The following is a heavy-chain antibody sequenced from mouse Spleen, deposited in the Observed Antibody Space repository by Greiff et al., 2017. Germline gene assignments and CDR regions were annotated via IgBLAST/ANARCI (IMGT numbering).Heavy chain of an antibody. V-gene: IGHV1-82*01. CDR2: IYPGDGDT. D-gene: IGHD1-1*01. Sequence: VQLVESGPELVKPGASAKISCKASGYAFSSSWMNWVKQRPGKGLEWIGRIYPGDGDTNYNGKFKGKATLTADKSSSTAYMQLSSLTSEDSAVYFCARRGYYDGSSAWFAYWGQGTTLTVSS. CDR3: ARRGYYDGSSAWFAY. CDR1: GYAFSSSW. J-gene: IGHJ2*01.